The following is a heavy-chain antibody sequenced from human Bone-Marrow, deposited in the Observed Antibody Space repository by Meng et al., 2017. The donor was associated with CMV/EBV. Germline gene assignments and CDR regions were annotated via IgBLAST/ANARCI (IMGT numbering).Heavy chain of an antibody. CDR3: ARGAGENTYYYDSSGSTYYYYYGMNV. Sequence: SVKVSCKASGGTFSSYAISWVRQAPGQGLEWMGGIIPILGIANYAQKFQGRVTITADKSTSTAYMELSSLRSEDTAVYYCARGAGENTYYYDSSGSTYYYYYGMNVWGQGTTVTVSS. D-gene: IGHD3-22*01. J-gene: IGHJ6*02. CDR1: GGTFSSYA. CDR2: IIPILGIA. V-gene: IGHV1-69*10.